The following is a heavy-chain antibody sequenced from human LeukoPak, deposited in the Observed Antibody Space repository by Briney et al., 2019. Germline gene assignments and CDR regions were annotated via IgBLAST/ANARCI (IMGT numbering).Heavy chain of an antibody. Sequence: ASVKVSCKASGYSFTGHYMHWVRQAPGQGLEWMGWINPKSGGTNYAQKFQDRVTMTRDTSISSTYMELSRLKSDDTAVYYCVRDLGISGWYAPPLGYFDSWGQGTLVTVSS. CDR2: INPKSGGT. J-gene: IGHJ4*02. D-gene: IGHD6-19*01. CDR3: VRDLGISGWYAPPLGYFDS. V-gene: IGHV1-2*02. CDR1: GYSFTGHY.